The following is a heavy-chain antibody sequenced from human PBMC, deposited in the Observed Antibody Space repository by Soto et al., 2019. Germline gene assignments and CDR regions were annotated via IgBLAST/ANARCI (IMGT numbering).Heavy chain of an antibody. CDR1: GFTFSTYA. CDR3: GRGNFYETSDSFSSCYFDS. Sequence: PGGSLRLSCAASGFTFSTYAINWVRQAPGGGLEWVALIWYDGSNKYYADSVQGRFSISRDNSKGTLYLEMNSLRAEDTAVYYCGRGNFYETSDSFSSCYFDSWGQGTLVTVSS. J-gene: IGHJ4*02. D-gene: IGHD3-22*01. V-gene: IGHV3-33*01. CDR2: IWYDGSNK.